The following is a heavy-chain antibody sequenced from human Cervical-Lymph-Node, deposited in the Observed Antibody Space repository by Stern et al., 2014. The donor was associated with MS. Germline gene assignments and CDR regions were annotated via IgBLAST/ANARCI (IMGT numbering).Heavy chain of an antibody. Sequence: VQLEESGGGVVQPGRSLRLSCAAPGFTFSSYGMHWVRQAPGKGLEWVAVIWYDGSNKYYADSVKGRFTISRDNSKNTLYLQMNSLRAEDTAVYYCARDDGNYYYYYGMDVWGQGTTVTVSS. CDR1: GFTFSSYG. CDR2: IWYDGSNK. CDR3: ARDDGNYYYYYGMDV. V-gene: IGHV3-33*01. J-gene: IGHJ6*02.